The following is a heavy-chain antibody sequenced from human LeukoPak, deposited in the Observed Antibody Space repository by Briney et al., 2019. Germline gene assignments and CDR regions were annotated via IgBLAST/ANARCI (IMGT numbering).Heavy chain of an antibody. CDR3: ARELGARYCSSTSCYVRDSSGTDY. V-gene: IGHV1-18*01. CDR1: GYTFTSYG. Sequence: GASVKVSCKASGYTFTSYGISWVRQASGQGLEWMGWISAYNGNTNYAQKLQGRVTMTTDTSTSTAYMELRSLRSDDTAVYYCARELGARYCSSTSCYVRDSSGTDYWGQGTLVTVSS. J-gene: IGHJ4*02. D-gene: IGHD2-2*01. CDR2: ISAYNGNT.